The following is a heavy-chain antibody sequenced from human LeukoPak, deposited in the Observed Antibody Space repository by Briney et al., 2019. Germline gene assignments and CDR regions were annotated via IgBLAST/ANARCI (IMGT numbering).Heavy chain of an antibody. D-gene: IGHD6-13*01. CDR3: ARASIAAAGTIGLFDY. CDR1: GFTFSSYW. V-gene: IGHV3-7*01. CDR2: IKQDGSEK. J-gene: IGHJ4*02. Sequence: GGSLRLSCAASGFTFSSYWMSWVRQAPGKGLEWVANIKQDGSEKYYVDSVKGRFTISRDNAKNSLYLQMSSLRAEDTAVYYCARASIAAAGTIGLFDYWGQGTLVTVSS.